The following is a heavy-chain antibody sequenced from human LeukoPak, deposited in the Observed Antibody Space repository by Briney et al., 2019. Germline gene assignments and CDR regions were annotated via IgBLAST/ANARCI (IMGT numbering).Heavy chain of an antibody. CDR2: INPNSGVT. CDR3: ERDHGSSSYGNNWFDP. V-gene: IGHV1-2*02. D-gene: IGHD6-13*01. J-gene: IGHJ5*02. CDR1: GYTFTGYY. Sequence: VASVKVSCKASGYTFTGYYMHWVRQAPGQGLEWMGCINPNSGVTYYAQTFQGSFTITRDKAIRTPYMELSRLRSDDTAVYPCERDHGSSSYGNNWFDPWGQGTLVTVSS.